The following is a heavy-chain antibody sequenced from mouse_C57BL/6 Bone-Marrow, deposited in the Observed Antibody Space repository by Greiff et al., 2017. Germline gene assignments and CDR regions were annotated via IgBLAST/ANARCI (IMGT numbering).Heavy chain of an antibody. J-gene: IGHJ2*01. Sequence: QVQLKPSGAELVKPGASVKISCKASGYAFSSYWMNWVKQRPGKGLEWIGQIYPGDGDTNYNGKFKGKATLTADKSSSTAYMQLSSLTSDDSYVYFWAREWVLRSYFDYWGQGTTLTVSS. CDR3: AREWVLRSYFDY. CDR1: GYAFSSYW. D-gene: IGHD1-1*01. CDR2: IYPGDGDT. V-gene: IGHV1-80*01.